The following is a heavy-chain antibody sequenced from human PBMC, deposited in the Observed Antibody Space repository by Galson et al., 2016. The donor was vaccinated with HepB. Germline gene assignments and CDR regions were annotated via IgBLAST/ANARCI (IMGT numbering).Heavy chain of an antibody. CDR2: ISGGDGRT. CDR1: GFTFSSHA. V-gene: IGHV3-23*01. Sequence: SLRLSCAASGFTFSSHAMGWVRQAPGKGLEWVSSISGGDGRTYYSDSVKGRFTISRDNSKNTLFLQMNSLRAEDTAMYYCAKALDSDWYQQTRRFDYWGQGTLVTVSS. CDR3: AKALDSDWYQQTRRFDY. D-gene: IGHD3-9*01. J-gene: IGHJ4*02.